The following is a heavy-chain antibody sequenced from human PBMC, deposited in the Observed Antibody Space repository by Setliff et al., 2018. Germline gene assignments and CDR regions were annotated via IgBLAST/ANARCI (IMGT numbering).Heavy chain of an antibody. CDR1: GYTFTDYG. J-gene: IGHJ4*02. D-gene: IGHD3-22*01. CDR3: ARINFYVSSGYYYASDN. CDR2: ISGYTGNT. Sequence: ASVKVSCKASGYTFTDYGITWVRQAPGQGLEWMGWISGYTGNTNYAHKLQGRVTLTTDTSTGTAYMELRSLRSDDTAVYYCARINFYVSSGYYYASDNWGQGTLVTVSS. V-gene: IGHV1-18*01.